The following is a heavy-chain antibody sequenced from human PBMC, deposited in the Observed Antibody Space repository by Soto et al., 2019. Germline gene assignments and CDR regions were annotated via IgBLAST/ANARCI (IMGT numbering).Heavy chain of an antibody. CDR1: GYTFTSYD. V-gene: IGHV1-8*01. Sequence: QVQLVQSGAEVKKPGASVKVSCKASGYTFTSYDINWVRQATGQGLEWMGWMNPNSGNTGYAQKFQGRVTMTRNTSISTAYMELSSLRSEDTAVYYCARARRGTRYYYYYYMDVWGKGTTVTVSS. J-gene: IGHJ6*03. D-gene: IGHD1-1*01. CDR2: MNPNSGNT. CDR3: ARARRGTRYYYYYYMDV.